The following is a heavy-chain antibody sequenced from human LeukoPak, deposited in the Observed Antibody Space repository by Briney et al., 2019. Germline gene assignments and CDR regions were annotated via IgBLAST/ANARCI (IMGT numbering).Heavy chain of an antibody. CDR1: GGSISSYY. V-gene: IGHV4-59*08. CDR3: ARVPRYYYGMDV. Sequence: SETLSLTCTVSGGSISSYYWSWIRQPPGKGLEWIGYIYYSGSTYYNPSLKSRVTISVDTSKNQFSLKLSSVTAADTAVSYCARVPRYYYGMDVWGQGTTVTVSS. CDR2: IYYSGST. J-gene: IGHJ6*02.